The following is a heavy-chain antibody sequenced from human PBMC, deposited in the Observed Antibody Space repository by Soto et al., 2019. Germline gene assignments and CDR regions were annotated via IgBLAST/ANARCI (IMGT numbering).Heavy chain of an antibody. CDR1: GFTFSEYS. Sequence: GGSLRLSCTASGFTFSEYSMSWVRQAPGKGLEWVSSITHSGTYVYYADSVKGRFTISRDSASNPLFLQMTSLRAEDTAVYHCARARGNDWYSDYWGQGTLVTVSS. D-gene: IGHD5-12*01. V-gene: IGHV3-21*01. J-gene: IGHJ4*02. CDR3: ARARGNDWYSDY. CDR2: ITHSGTYV.